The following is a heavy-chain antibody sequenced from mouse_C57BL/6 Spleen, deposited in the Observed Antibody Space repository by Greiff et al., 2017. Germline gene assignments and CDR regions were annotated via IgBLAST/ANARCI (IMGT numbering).Heavy chain of an antibody. Sequence: EVQLQQSGPELVQPGASVKISCKASGYTFTDYYMNWVKQSHGKSLEWIGDINPNNGGTSYNQKFKGKATLTVANSSSTAYMELRSLTSEDSAVYYCARSGNGAWFAYWGQGTLVTVSA. D-gene: IGHD2-1*01. V-gene: IGHV1-26*01. CDR3: ARSGNGAWFAY. CDR1: GYTFTDYY. CDR2: INPNNGGT. J-gene: IGHJ3*01.